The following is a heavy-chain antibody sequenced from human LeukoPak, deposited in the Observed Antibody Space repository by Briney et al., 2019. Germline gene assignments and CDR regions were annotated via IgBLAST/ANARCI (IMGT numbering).Heavy chain of an antibody. D-gene: IGHD1-26*01. CDR1: GFTFSSYE. J-gene: IGHJ4*02. CDR3: ARGSLHSADGFDY. V-gene: IGHV3-48*03. Sequence: PGGSLRLSCAASGFTFSSYEMNWVRQAPGKGLEWVSHSSSSGSTIYYAGSVKGRFTIARDNAKNSVYLQMNSLRAEDTAVYYCARGSLHSADGFDYWGQGTLVTVSS. CDR2: SSSSGSTI.